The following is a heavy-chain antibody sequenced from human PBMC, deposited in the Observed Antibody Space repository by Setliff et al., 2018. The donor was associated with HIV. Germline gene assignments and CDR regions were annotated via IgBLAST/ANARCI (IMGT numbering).Heavy chain of an antibody. V-gene: IGHV3-20*04. Sequence: GGSLRLSCAASGFTFSNAWMSWVRQAPGKGLEWVSGINWNGGRTGYADSVKGRFTVYRDNAKNSLYLQMNSLRAEDTALYFCARARYSGYDWGGFYFDYWGLGTLVTVSS. D-gene: IGHD5-12*01. CDR3: ARARYSGYDWGGFYFDY. J-gene: IGHJ4*02. CDR1: GFTFSNAW. CDR2: INWNGGRT.